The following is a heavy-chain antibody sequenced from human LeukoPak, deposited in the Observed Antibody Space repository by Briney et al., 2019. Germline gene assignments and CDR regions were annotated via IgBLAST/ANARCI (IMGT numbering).Heavy chain of an antibody. Sequence: SETLSLTCTVSGGSISSYYWSWIRQPPGKGLEWIGYIYYSGSTNYNPSLNSRVAISVDTSKNQFSLNLSSVTAADTAVYYCARGGVNWTFDYWGQGTLVTVSS. V-gene: IGHV4-59*01. J-gene: IGHJ4*02. CDR3: ARGGVNWTFDY. CDR1: GGSISSYY. D-gene: IGHD1-20*01. CDR2: IYYSGST.